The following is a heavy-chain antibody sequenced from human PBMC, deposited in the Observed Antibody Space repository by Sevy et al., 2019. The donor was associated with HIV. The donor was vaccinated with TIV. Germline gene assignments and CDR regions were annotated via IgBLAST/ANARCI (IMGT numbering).Heavy chain of an antibody. V-gene: IGHV3-7*01. Sequence: GGSLRLSCAASGFTFSDYFMGWVRKAPGKGLEWIANINQDGSQKNYVDSVKGRFTITSDNAKNLFSLQMNSLRVDDTAVYYCARELWPGDYWGQGTLVTVSS. CDR2: INQDGSQK. J-gene: IGHJ4*02. D-gene: IGHD2-21*01. CDR1: GFTFSDYF. CDR3: ARELWPGDY.